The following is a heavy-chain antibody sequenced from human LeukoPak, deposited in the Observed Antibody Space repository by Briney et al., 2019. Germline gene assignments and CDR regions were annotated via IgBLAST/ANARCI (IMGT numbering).Heavy chain of an antibody. V-gene: IGHV3-30*02. CDR3: AKRRRYSGSYYFWVFDY. CDR2: IRYDGSNK. CDR1: GFTFSSYG. Sequence: GGSLRLSCAASGFTFSSYGMHWVRQAPGKGLEWVAFIRYDGSNKYYADSVKGRFTISRDNSKNTLYLQMNSLRAEDTAVYYCAKRRRYSGSYYFWVFDYWGQGTLVTVSS. J-gene: IGHJ4*02. D-gene: IGHD1-26*01.